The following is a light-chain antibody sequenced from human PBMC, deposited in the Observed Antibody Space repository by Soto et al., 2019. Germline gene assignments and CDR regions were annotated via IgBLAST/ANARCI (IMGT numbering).Light chain of an antibody. CDR1: QSISSW. CDR2: DAS. Sequence: DIQMTQSPSTLSASVGDRVTITCRASQSISSWLAWYQQKPGKAPQLLIYDASSLETGVPSRFSGSGSGTDFTLTISSLQPEDFATYYCQQSYSTPRTFGQGTKVDNK. V-gene: IGKV1-39*01. CDR3: QQSYSTPRT. J-gene: IGKJ1*01.